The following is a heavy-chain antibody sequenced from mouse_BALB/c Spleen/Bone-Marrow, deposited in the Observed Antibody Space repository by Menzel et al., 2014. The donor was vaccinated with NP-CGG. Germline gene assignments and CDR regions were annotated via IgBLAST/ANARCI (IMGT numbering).Heavy chain of an antibody. CDR1: GYSITSGYS. D-gene: IGHD1-1*01. CDR2: MHYSGST. J-gene: IGHJ2*01. Sequence: VQLQQSGPDLVKPSQSLSLTCTVTGYSITSGYSWHWIRQFPGNKLEWMVYMHYSGSTNYNPSLKSRISITRDTSKNQFFLQLKSVTPEDTATYYCATYYYGSTYNFDYWGQGTTLTVSS. V-gene: IGHV3-1*02. CDR3: ATYYYGSTYNFDY.